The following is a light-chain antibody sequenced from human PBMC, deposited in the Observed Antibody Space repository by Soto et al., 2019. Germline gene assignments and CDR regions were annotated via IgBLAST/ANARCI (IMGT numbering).Light chain of an antibody. V-gene: IGKV3-15*01. CDR1: QSVSSN. CDR3: QEYNNWPPT. J-gene: IGKJ1*01. Sequence: EIVMTQSPATLSVSPGERATLSCRASQSVSSNLAWDQQKPGQAPSLLIYGASTRATAIPARFSASGSGTEFTLTISSLQSEDFAVYYCQEYNNWPPTVGQGSKVEVK. CDR2: GAS.